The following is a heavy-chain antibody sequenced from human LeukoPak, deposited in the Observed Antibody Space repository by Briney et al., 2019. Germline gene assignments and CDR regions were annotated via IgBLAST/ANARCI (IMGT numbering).Heavy chain of an antibody. J-gene: IGHJ4*02. CDR2: IYYSGST. D-gene: IGHD3-10*01. V-gene: IGHV4-59*12. CDR1: GGSISSYY. Sequence: SETLSLTCTVSGGSISSYYWSWIRQPPGKGLEWTGYIYYSGSTNYNPSLKSRVTISVDTSKNQFSLKLSSVTAADTAVYYCASGSGSYYTPGDWGQGTLVTVSS. CDR3: ASGSGSYYTPGD.